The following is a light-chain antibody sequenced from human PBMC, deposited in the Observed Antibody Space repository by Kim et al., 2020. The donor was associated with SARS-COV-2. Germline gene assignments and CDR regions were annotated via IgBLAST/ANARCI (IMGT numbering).Light chain of an antibody. V-gene: IGLV1-40*01. CDR2: ANN. CDR1: ASTTEACFD. CDR3: QSYDMSLGPPGTWV. Sequence: ISCPRAASTTEACFDVHWYQQFPGTAPRLLIYANNNRPSGVPDRFSGSKSTTSGSLTIAGLQAEDEAEYFCQSYDMSLGPPGTWVFGGGTKVTVL. J-gene: IGLJ3*02.